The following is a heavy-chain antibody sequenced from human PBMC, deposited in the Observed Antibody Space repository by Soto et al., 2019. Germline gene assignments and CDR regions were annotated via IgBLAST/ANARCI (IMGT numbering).Heavy chain of an antibody. CDR3: ARRTYTYASGSYYTSYYFDY. CDR1: GYTFSDYY. Sequence: QVQLVQSGAEVKKPGASVKVSCKASGYTFSDYYIHWVRQAPGQGLEWMAWIDPNSGGANYVQNFQGRVTLTRDTSISTAYMELRNLRSDDTAVYYCARRTYTYASGSYYTSYYFDYWGQGALVSVSS. J-gene: IGHJ4*02. D-gene: IGHD3-10*01. V-gene: IGHV1-2*02. CDR2: IDPNSGGA.